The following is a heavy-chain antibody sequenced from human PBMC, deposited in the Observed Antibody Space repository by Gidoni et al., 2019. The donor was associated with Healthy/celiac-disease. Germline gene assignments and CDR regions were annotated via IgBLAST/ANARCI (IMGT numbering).Heavy chain of an antibody. CDR1: GFTFSSYG. V-gene: IGHV3-33*01. CDR3: ARDPPYGDYEWYFDL. CDR2: IWYDGSNK. J-gene: IGHJ2*01. D-gene: IGHD4-17*01. Sequence: QVQLVESGGGVVQPGRSLRLSCAASGFTFSSYGMHWVRQAPGKGLEWVAVIWYDGSNKYYADSVKGRFTISRDNSKNTLYLQMNSLRAEDTAVYYCARDPPYGDYEWYFDLWGRGTLVTVSS.